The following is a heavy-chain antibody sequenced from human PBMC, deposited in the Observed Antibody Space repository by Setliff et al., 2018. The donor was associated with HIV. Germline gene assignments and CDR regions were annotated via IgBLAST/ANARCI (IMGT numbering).Heavy chain of an antibody. CDR2: MNPDSGNT. CDR3: ARTRSGGSSVYYYYYMDV. Sequence: ASVKVSCKASGYTSTSYDINWVRQATEQGLEWMGWMNPDSGNTGSAQNFQGRLTITWNTSISTAYMELGSLGFDDTAVYFCARTRSGGSSVYYYYYMDVWGQGTAVTVSS. V-gene: IGHV1-8*01. D-gene: IGHD2-15*01. CDR1: GYTSTSYD. J-gene: IGHJ6*03.